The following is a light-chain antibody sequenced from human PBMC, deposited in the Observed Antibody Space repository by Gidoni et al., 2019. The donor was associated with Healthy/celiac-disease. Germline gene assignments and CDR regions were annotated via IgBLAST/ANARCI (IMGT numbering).Light chain of an antibody. CDR1: QSVLYSSNNKNY. Sequence: DILMTQSPDSLAVSLGERATINCKSSQSVLYSSNNKNYFAWYQQKPGQPPKLLIYWAYTRESGVPERFSGRGSGTDFTLTISSLQAEDVAVYYCQQYYSTPLTFGGGTKVEIK. CDR3: QQYYSTPLT. J-gene: IGKJ4*01. CDR2: WAY. V-gene: IGKV4-1*01.